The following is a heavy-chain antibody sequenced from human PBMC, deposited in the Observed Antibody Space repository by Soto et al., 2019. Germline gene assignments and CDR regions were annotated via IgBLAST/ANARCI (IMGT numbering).Heavy chain of an antibody. J-gene: IGHJ4*02. CDR1: GFTFSDYA. Sequence: VQLVESGGGVVQPGRSLRLSCAASGFTFSDYAMHWVRQAPGKGLEWVAVVSHDGRNTHYADSVKGRFTISRDSSTNTVALEMTSLRAEDTAVYYGAKGGRQWLVTSDFNYWGQGALVTVSS. D-gene: IGHD6-19*01. CDR3: AKGGRQWLVTSDFNY. CDR2: VSHDGRNT. V-gene: IGHV3-30*18.